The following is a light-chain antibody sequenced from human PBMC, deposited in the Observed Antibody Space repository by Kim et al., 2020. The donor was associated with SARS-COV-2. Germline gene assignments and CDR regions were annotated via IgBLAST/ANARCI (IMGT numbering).Light chain of an antibody. CDR1: QGINTY. J-gene: IGKJ2*01. V-gene: IGKV1-9*01. CDR2: TAS. Sequence: SASLGDRVTITCRASQGINTYLAWYQQKPGKAPKLLIYTASTLQSGVPSRFSGSGSGTDFTLTISSLQPEDFATYYCQHLNNFPPTFGQGTKLEI. CDR3: QHLNNFPPT.